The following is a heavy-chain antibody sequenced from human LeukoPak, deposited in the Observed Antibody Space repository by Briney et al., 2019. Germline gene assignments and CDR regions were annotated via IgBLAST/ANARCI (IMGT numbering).Heavy chain of an antibody. V-gene: IGHV3-21*01. J-gene: IGHJ6*01. D-gene: IGHD4-11*01. CDR2: ISSSSSYI. CDR1: GFTFSSCS. CDR3: ARVSRDFYSNYYYYYGMDV. Sequence: GGSLRLSCAASGFTFSSCSMNWVRQAPGKGLEWVSSISSSSSYIYYADSMKGRFTISRDNAKNSLYLQMNSLRAEDTAVYYCARVSRDFYSNYYYYYGMDVWGQGTTVTVSS.